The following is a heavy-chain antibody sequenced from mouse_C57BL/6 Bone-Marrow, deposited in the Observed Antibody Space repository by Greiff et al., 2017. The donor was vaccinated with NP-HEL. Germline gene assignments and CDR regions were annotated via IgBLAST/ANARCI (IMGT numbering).Heavy chain of an antibody. Sequence: VQLVESDAELVKPGASVKISCKVSGYTFTDHTIHWMKQRPEQGLEWIGYIYPRDGSTKYNEKFKGKATLTADKSSSTAYMQLNSLTSEDSAVYFCARELRLRRYAMDYWGQGTSVTVSS. J-gene: IGHJ4*01. V-gene: IGHV1-78*01. CDR2: IYPRDGST. CDR3: ARELRLRRYAMDY. CDR1: GYTFTDHT. D-gene: IGHD2-4*01.